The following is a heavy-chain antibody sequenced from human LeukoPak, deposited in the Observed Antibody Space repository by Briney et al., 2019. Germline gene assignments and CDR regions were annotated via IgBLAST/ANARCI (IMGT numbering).Heavy chain of an antibody. D-gene: IGHD3-22*01. CDR2: IYYTGRT. Sequence: SETLSLTCTVSGGYISSSSYYWGWIRQPPGKGLEWIGDIYYTGRTYYNSSLKSRLTISIDTSKNQFSLKLASVTAADTAVYCCARRRYYDSTGYLDWGQGTLITVSS. J-gene: IGHJ1*01. CDR3: ARRRYYDSTGYLD. CDR1: GGYISSSSYY. V-gene: IGHV4-39*01.